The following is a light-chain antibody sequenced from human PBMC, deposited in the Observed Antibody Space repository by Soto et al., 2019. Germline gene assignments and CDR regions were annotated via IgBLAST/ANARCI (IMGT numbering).Light chain of an antibody. V-gene: IGKV3D-15*01. J-gene: IGKJ4*01. CDR2: DAT. CDR3: QQYHDWPPLT. CDR1: QYISSN. Sequence: DIVMTQSPATLSESPGERVTLSCRASQYISSNLAWYQQKPGQPPRLLIYDATSRATGIPSRFSGSGSGTGFTLTIISLQSEDFAVYFCQQYHDWPPLTFGGGTKVEIK.